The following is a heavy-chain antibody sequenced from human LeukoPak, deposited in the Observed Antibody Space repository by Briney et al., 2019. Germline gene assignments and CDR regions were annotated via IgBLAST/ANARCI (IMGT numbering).Heavy chain of an antibody. CDR3: ARERHYDFWSAPPLYYYYYMDV. D-gene: IGHD3-3*01. V-gene: IGHV1-18*01. CDR1: GYTFSSYG. Sequence: GASVKVSCKASGYTFSSYGITWVRQAPGQGLEWMGWISAYNANTNYAQKLQGRVTMTTDTSTSTAYMELSSLRSEDTAVYYCARERHYDFWSAPPLYYYYYMDVWGKGTTVTVSS. CDR2: ISAYNANT. J-gene: IGHJ6*03.